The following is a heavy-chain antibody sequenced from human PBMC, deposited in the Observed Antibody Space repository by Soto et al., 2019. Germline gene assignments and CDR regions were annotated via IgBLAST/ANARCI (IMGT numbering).Heavy chain of an antibody. J-gene: IGHJ4*02. CDR1: GYTFTDLY. V-gene: IGHV1-2*02. D-gene: IGHD3-10*01. CDR2: VDPNSGGT. Sequence: ASVKVSCKPSGYTFTDLYIHWVRQAPGQGLEWMGWVDPNSGGTKQTQKFQGRLTMTRDTSTGAVYMELYSLRSDDTSVYYCAGDNYGPLDYWGQGTLVTVSS. CDR3: AGDNYGPLDY.